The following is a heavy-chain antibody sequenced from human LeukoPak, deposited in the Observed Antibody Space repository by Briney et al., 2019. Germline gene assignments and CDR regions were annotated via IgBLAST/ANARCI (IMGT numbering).Heavy chain of an antibody. Sequence: KPSETLSLTCAVYGGSFSGYYWSWIRQPPGKGLEWIGEINHSGSTNYNPSLKSRVTISVDTSKNQPSLKLSSVTAADTAVYYCAVGYSYDSPIDYWGQGTLVTVSS. CDR2: INHSGST. D-gene: IGHD5-18*01. J-gene: IGHJ4*02. CDR1: GGSFSGYY. V-gene: IGHV4-34*01. CDR3: AVGYSYDSPIDY.